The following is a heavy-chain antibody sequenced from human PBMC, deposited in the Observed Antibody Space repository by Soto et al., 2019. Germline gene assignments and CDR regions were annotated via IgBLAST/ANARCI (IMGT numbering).Heavy chain of an antibody. CDR2: ISYDGSNK. Sequence: GGSLRLSCAASGFTFSSYVMHWVRQAPGKGLEWVAVISYDGSNKYYADSVKGRFTISRDNSKNTLYLQMNSLRAEDTAVYYCAKDHQEWELLTPFDYWGQGTLVTAPQ. V-gene: IGHV3-30*18. D-gene: IGHD1-26*01. J-gene: IGHJ4*02. CDR3: AKDHQEWELLTPFDY. CDR1: GFTFSSYV.